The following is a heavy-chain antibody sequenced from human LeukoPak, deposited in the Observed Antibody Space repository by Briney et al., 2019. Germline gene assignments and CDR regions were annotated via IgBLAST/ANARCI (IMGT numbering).Heavy chain of an antibody. D-gene: IGHD2-15*01. CDR1: GYTFTSYG. CDR2: ISAYNGNT. J-gene: IGHJ4*02. Sequence: ASVKVSCKASGYTFTSYGISWVRRAPGQGLEWMGWISAYNGNTNYAQKLQGRVTMTTDTSTSTAYMELRSLRSDDTAVYYCARLTAGVVVAAHHVVEAKLYHYFDYWGQGTLVTVSS. CDR3: ARLTAGVVVAAHHVVEAKLYHYFDY. V-gene: IGHV1-18*01.